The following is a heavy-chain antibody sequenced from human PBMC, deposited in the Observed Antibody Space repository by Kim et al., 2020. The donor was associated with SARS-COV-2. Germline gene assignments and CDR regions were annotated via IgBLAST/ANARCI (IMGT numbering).Heavy chain of an antibody. CDR3: ARSHIAAAGPPLDY. D-gene: IGHD6-13*01. V-gene: IGHV4-34*01. J-gene: IGHJ4*02. Sequence: PSLKSRVTISVDTSKNQFSLKLRSVSAADTAVYYCARSHIAAAGPPLDYWGQGTLVTVSS.